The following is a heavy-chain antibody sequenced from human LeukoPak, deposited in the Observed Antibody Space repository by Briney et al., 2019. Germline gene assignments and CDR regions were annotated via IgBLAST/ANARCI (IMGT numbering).Heavy chain of an antibody. D-gene: IGHD5-24*01. J-gene: IGHJ4*02. Sequence: PSETLSLTCAVYGGSFSGYYWSWIRQPPGKGLEWIGEINHSGSTNYNPSLKGRVTISVDTSKNQFSLKLSSVTAADTAVYYCARGSRWLQLYYFDYWGQGTLVTVSS. V-gene: IGHV4-34*01. CDR3: ARGSRWLQLYYFDY. CDR1: GGSFSGYY. CDR2: INHSGST.